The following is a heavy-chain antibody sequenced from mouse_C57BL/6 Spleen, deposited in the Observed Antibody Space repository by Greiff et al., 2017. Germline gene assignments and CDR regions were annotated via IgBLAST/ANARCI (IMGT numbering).Heavy chain of an antibody. V-gene: IGHV1-69*01. D-gene: IGHD1-1*01. CDR2: IDPSDSYT. J-gene: IGHJ4*01. CDR1: GYTFTSYW. CDR3: ARHGSEYAMDY. Sequence: QVQLQQPGAELVMPGASVTLSCKASGYTFTSYWMHWVKQRPGQGLEWIGEIDPSDSYTNYNQKFKGKSTLTVDKSSSTAYMQLSSLPSEDYAVYYGARHGSEYAMDYWGQGASVTVSS.